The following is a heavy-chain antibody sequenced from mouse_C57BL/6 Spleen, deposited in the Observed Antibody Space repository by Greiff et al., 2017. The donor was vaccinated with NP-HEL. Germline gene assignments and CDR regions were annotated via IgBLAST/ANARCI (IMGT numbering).Heavy chain of an antibody. CDR3: ARPMIRAWFAY. Sequence: EVKLMESGGGLVKPGGSLKLSCAASGFTFSDYGMHWVRQAPEKGLEWVAYISSGSSTIYYADTVKGRFPISRDNAKNTLFLQMTSLRSEDTAMYYCARPMIRAWFAYWGQGTLVTVSS. CDR1: GFTFSDYG. V-gene: IGHV5-17*01. CDR2: ISSGSSTI. D-gene: IGHD2-4*01. J-gene: IGHJ3*01.